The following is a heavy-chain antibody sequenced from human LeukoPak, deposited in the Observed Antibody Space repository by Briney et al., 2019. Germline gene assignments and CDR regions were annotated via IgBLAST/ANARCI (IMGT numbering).Heavy chain of an antibody. J-gene: IGHJ5*02. Sequence: SETLSLTCTVSGGSISSGGYYWSRIRQHPGKGLEWIGYIYYSGSTYYNPSLKSRVTISVDTSKNQFSLKLSSVTAADTAVYYCARAPQDDFWSGSVWFDPWGQGTLVTVSS. D-gene: IGHD3-3*01. CDR1: GGSISSGGYY. CDR3: ARAPQDDFWSGSVWFDP. CDR2: IYYSGST. V-gene: IGHV4-31*03.